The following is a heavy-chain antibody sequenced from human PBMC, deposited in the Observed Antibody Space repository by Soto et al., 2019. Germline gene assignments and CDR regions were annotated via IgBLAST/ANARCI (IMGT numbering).Heavy chain of an antibody. J-gene: IGHJ6*02. V-gene: IGHV3-7*01. CDR3: ARVDRIFGLVIEGYYYGTDV. D-gene: IGHD3-3*01. CDR2: IKQDGSEK. Sequence: GSLRLSCAASGFTFSSYWMSWVRQAPGKGLEWVANIKQDGSEKYYVDSVKGRFTISRDNAKNSLYLQMNSLRAEDTAVYYCARVDRIFGLVIEGYYYGTDVWGQGTTVTVSS. CDR1: GFTFSSYW.